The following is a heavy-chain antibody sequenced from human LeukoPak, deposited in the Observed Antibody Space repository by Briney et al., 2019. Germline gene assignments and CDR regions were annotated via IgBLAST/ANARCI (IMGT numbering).Heavy chain of an antibody. CDR2: IWYDGKTK. CDR3: AREWGRIAVAGGPGY. CDR1: GFIFSNYG. V-gene: IGHV3-33*01. J-gene: IGHJ4*02. Sequence: GESLRLSCEASGFIFSNYGMHWVRQAPGKGLEWVALIWYDGKTKFHADSVKGRFTISRDNSGNTLFLQMSSLRAEDTAIYYCAREWGRIAVAGGPGYWGQGALVTVSS. D-gene: IGHD6-19*01.